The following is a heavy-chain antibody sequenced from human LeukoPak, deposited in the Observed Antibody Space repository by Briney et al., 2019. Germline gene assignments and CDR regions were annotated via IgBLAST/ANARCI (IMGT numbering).Heavy chain of an antibody. CDR3: AREDMGAYYYGSGSYFDY. V-gene: IGHV3-23*01. Sequence: PGGSLRLSCAASGFTFSDYYMSWVRQAPGKGLEWVSAISGSGGSTYYADSVKGRFTISRDNSKNTLYLQMNSLRAEDTAVYYCAREDMGAYYYGSGSYFDYWGQGTLVTVSS. J-gene: IGHJ4*02. CDR2: ISGSGGST. CDR1: GFTFSDYY. D-gene: IGHD3-10*01.